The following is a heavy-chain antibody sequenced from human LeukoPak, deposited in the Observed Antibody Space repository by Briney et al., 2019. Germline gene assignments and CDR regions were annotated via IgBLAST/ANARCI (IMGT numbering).Heavy chain of an antibody. Sequence: GGSLRLSCAASGFTFNDYAMHWVRQAPGKGLEWVSLISWDGGRTYYADSVKGRFTISRDNSRHTLYLQMNSLGAEETALYYCAKDKEYSGFGPILSGYYYGMDVWGKGTTVTVSS. CDR2: ISWDGGRT. CDR3: AKDKEYSGFGPILSGYYYGMDV. J-gene: IGHJ6*04. V-gene: IGHV3-43D*04. D-gene: IGHD5-12*01. CDR1: GFTFNDYA.